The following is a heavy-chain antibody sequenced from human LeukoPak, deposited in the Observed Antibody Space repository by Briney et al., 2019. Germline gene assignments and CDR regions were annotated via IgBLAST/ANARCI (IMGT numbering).Heavy chain of an antibody. D-gene: IGHD6-19*01. V-gene: IGHV5-10-1*01. Sequence: GESLKISCKGSGYSFSNFWISWVRQMPGKGPEWMGRIDPSDSYTNYSPSFQGRVTISADKSVTTAYLHLSSLKASDSAMYYCARHPGTSGCYGDWGQGTLVTVSS. J-gene: IGHJ4*02. CDR3: ARHPGTSGCYGD. CDR2: IDPSDSYT. CDR1: GYSFSNFW.